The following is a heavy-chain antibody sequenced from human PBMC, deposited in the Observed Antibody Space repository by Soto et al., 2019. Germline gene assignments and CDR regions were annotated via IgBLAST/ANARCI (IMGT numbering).Heavy chain of an antibody. J-gene: IGHJ5*02. D-gene: IGHD2-15*01. CDR3: ARAQRDCSGGSCYSDWFDP. CDR1: GGSISSYY. Sequence: SETLSLTCTVSGGSISSYYWSWIRQPPGKGLEWIGYIYYSGSTNYNPSLKSRVTISVDTSKNQFSLKLSSVTAADTAVYYCARAQRDCSGGSCYSDWFDPWGQGTLVTVSS. V-gene: IGHV4-59*08. CDR2: IYYSGST.